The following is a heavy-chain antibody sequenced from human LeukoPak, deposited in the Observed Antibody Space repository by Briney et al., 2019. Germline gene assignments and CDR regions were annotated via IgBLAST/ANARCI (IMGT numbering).Heavy chain of an antibody. CDR2: ISYDGSNK. J-gene: IGHJ5*02. D-gene: IGHD3-10*01. CDR1: GFTFSSHG. Sequence: GRSLRLSCAASGFTFSSHGMHWVRQAPGKGLEWVAVISYDGSNKYYADSVKGRFTISRDNSKNTLYLQMNSLRAEDTAVYYCARVGVLLWFGDPWGQGTLVTVSS. CDR3: ARVGVLLWFGDP. V-gene: IGHV3-30*03.